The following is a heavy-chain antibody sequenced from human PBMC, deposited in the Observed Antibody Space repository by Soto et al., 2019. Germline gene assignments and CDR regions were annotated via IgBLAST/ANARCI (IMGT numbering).Heavy chain of an antibody. J-gene: IGHJ6*02. D-gene: IGHD3-3*01. CDR2: IIPIFGTA. Sequence: GGPVKVSCKASGGTFSSYAISWVRQAPGQGLEWMGGIIPIFGTANYAQKFQGRVTITADESTSTAYMELSSLRSEDTAEYYCARSHVRLLEWSNVHGMDVWGQGTTVTVSS. V-gene: IGHV1-69*13. CDR1: GGTFSSYA. CDR3: ARSHVRLLEWSNVHGMDV.